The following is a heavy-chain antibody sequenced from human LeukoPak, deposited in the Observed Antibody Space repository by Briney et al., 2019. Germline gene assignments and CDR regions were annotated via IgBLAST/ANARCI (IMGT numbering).Heavy chain of an antibody. D-gene: IGHD3-10*01. CDR2: INHSGST. V-gene: IGHV4-34*01. CDR1: GGSFSGYY. J-gene: IGHJ3*02. CDR3: ARERYYYGSGSYRDAFDI. Sequence: MPSETLSLTCAVYGGSFSGYYWSWIRQPPGKGLEWIGEINHSGSTNYNPSLKSRVTISVDTSKNQFSLKLSSVNAADTAVYYCARERYYYGSGSYRDAFDIWGQGTMVTVSS.